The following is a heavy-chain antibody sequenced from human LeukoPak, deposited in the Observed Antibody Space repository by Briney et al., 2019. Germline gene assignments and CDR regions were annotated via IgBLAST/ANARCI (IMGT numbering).Heavy chain of an antibody. CDR3: TRGSTTVTTDFDY. D-gene: IGHD4-17*01. CDR2: IRSKPNSYAT. CDR1: GFTFSGSA. Sequence: GGSLRPSCAASGFTFSGSAMHWVRQASGKGLEWVGRIRSKPNSYATAYVASVKGMFTISRDDSKNTAYLQMNSLKTEDTAVYYCTRGSTTVTTDFDYWGQGTLVTVSS. J-gene: IGHJ4*02. V-gene: IGHV3-73*01.